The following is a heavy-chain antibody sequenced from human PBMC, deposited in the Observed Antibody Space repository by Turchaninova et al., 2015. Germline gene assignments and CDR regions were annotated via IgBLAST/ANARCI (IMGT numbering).Heavy chain of an antibody. CDR2: ISKGSGIT. D-gene: IGHD2/OR15-2a*01. CDR3: RAQIWHAPGYYMDV. J-gene: IGHJ6*03. Sequence: EVQLLEFGVGLVRPGGPLGLPGGGPGFTFSSDARSGGREGPGEGVGWVSGISKGSGITYYADSVKGRFTISRDNSKNTLYLQMNSLRAEDTAVYYARAQIWHAPGYYMDVWGKGTTVTVSS. V-gene: IGHV3-23*01. CDR1: GFTFSSDA.